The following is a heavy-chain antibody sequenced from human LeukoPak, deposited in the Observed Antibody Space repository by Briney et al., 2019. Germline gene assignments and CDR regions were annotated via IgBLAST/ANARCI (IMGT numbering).Heavy chain of an antibody. J-gene: IGHJ5*02. CDR1: GGSISTNY. CDR3: ARGYGSGSNWFDP. CDR2: IYSSGST. D-gene: IGHD3-10*01. Sequence: SETLSLTCTVSGGSISTNYWSWIRQPAGKDLEWIGHIYSSGSTNYNPSLKSRVTMSVDTSKNQLSLKLNSVTAADTAVYYCARGYGSGSNWFDPWGQGTLVIVSS. V-gene: IGHV4-4*07.